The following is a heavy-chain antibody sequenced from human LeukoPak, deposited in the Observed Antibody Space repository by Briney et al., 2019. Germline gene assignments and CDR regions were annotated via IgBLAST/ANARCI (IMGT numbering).Heavy chain of an antibody. V-gene: IGHV1-46*01. CDR3: ARDHYDSSGYYYPTPFDP. D-gene: IGHD3-22*01. Sequence: ASVKVSCKASGYTFTSYYMHWVRQAPGQGLEWMEIINPSGGSTSYAQKFQGRVTMTRDMSTSTVYMELSSLRSEDTAVYYCARDHYDSSGYYYPTPFDPWGQGTLVTVSS. CDR1: GYTFTSYY. CDR2: INPSGGST. J-gene: IGHJ5*02.